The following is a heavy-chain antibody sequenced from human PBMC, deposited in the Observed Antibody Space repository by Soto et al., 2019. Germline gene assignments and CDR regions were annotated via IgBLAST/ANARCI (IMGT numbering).Heavy chain of an antibody. CDR2: INSDGSST. J-gene: IGHJ4*02. D-gene: IGHD2-15*01. Sequence: GGSLRLSCAASGFTFSSYWMHWVRQAPGKGLVWVSRINSDGSSTSYADSVKGRFTISRDNAKNTLYLQMNSLRAEDTAVYYCARGGEVGVPGPSAYGGQGTLATAPS. CDR3: ARGGEVGVPGPSAY. V-gene: IGHV3-74*01. CDR1: GFTFSSYW.